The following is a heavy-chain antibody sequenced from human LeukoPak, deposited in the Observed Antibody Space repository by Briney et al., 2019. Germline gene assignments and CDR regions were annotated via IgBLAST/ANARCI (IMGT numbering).Heavy chain of an antibody. CDR3: ASPLRSGGYSSGNFDY. CDR2: IIPIFGTA. CDR1: GGTFSSYA. V-gene: IGHV1-69*01. J-gene: IGHJ4*02. D-gene: IGHD5-18*01. Sequence: SVKVSCEASGGTFSSYAISWVRQAPGQGLEWMGGIIPIFGTANYAQKFQGRVTITADESTSTAYMELSSLRSEDTAVYYCASPLRSGGYSSGNFDYWGQGTLVTVSS.